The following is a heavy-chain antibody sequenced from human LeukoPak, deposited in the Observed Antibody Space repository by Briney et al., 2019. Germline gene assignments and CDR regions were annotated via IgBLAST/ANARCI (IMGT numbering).Heavy chain of an antibody. V-gene: IGHV3-23*01. D-gene: IGHD2-2*01. J-gene: IGHJ4*02. CDR2: ISGSDGST. CDR3: AKVETSGGANCYALDY. CDR1: GFTFSSYS. Sequence: GGSLRLSCAASGFTFSSYSMTWVRQAPDKGLEWVSAISGSDGSTYYADSVKGRFTISRDNSQNTLYLQMNSLSAEDTAVYYCAKVETSGGANCYALDYWGQGTLVTVSS.